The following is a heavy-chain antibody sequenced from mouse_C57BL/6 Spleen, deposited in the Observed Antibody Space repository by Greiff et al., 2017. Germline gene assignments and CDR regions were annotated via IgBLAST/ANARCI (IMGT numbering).Heavy chain of an antibody. V-gene: IGHV5-17*01. J-gene: IGHJ1*03. CDR2: ISSGSSTI. D-gene: IGHD3-3*01. Sequence: EVKLEESGGGLVKPGGSLKLSCAASGFTFSDYGMHWVRQAPEKGLEWVAYISSGSSTIYYADTVKGRFTISRDNAKNTLFLQMTSLRSEDTAMYYCARGGTRWYFDVWGTGTTGTVSS. CDR3: ARGGTRWYFDV. CDR1: GFTFSDYG.